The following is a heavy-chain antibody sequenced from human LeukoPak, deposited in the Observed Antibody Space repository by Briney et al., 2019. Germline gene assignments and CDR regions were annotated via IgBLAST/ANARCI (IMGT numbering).Heavy chain of an antibody. CDR3: ARGRDFWRTNFDY. CDR2: INHSGST. D-gene: IGHD3-3*01. CDR1: GGPFSGYY. Sequence: SETLSLTCAVYGGPFSGYYWSWIRQPPGKGLEWIGEINHSGSTNYNPSLKSRVTISVDTSKNQFSLKLSSVTAADTAVYYCARGRDFWRTNFDYWGQGTLVTVSS. J-gene: IGHJ4*02. V-gene: IGHV4-34*01.